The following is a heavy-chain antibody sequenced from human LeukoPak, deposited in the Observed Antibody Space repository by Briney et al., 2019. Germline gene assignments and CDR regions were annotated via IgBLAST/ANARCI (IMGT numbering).Heavy chain of an antibody. CDR3: AKDRIAARLYYFDY. V-gene: IGHV3-23*01. D-gene: IGHD2-21*01. Sequence: PGGSLRLSRAASGFTFSSYAMSWVRQAPGKGLEWVSAISGSGGSTYYADSVKGRFTISRDNAKNSLYLQMNSLRAEDTALYYCAKDRIAARLYYFDYWGQGTLVTVSS. CDR1: GFTFSSYA. CDR2: ISGSGGST. J-gene: IGHJ4*02.